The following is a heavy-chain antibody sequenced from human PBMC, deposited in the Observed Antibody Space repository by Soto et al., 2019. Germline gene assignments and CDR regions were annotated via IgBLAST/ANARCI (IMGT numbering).Heavy chain of an antibody. V-gene: IGHV4-30-2*01. Sequence: SETLSLTCAVYGGSFSGYYWSWIRQPPGKGLEWIGYIYHGGYTYYNPSLKSRVTITVDRSKNQFSLKLSSVTAADTAVYYCARAHYGDYGYGMDVWGQGTTVNVSS. CDR3: ARAHYGDYGYGMDV. D-gene: IGHD4-17*01. J-gene: IGHJ6*02. CDR2: IYHGGYT. CDR1: GGSFSGYY.